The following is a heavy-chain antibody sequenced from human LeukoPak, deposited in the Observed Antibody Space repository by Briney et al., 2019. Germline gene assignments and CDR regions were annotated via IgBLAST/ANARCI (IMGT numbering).Heavy chain of an antibody. CDR2: ISGSGGST. CDR3: AKARFLDFDY. D-gene: IGHD3-3*01. J-gene: IGHJ4*02. CDR1: GFTFSSYE. V-gene: IGHV3-23*01. Sequence: GGSLRLSCAASGFTFSSYEMNWVRQAPGKGLEWVSAISGSGGSTYYADSVKGRFTISRDNSKNTLYLQMNSLRAEDTAVYYCAKARFLDFDYWGQGTLVTVSS.